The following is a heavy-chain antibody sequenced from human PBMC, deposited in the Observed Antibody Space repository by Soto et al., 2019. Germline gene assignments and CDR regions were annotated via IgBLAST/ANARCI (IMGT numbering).Heavy chain of an antibody. J-gene: IGHJ5*02. Sequence: QVQLQESGPGLVRPSETLSLTGSVSGASISSDYWSWVRQSPGKGLEWIGYIFHSGRTTYNPSLKSRVTITVDKSKNQFALNLTSVTASDTAVYFCARVPTQGWFDPWGQGTLVTVSS. CDR2: IFHSGRT. CDR1: GASISSDY. V-gene: IGHV4-59*01. CDR3: ARVPTQGWFDP.